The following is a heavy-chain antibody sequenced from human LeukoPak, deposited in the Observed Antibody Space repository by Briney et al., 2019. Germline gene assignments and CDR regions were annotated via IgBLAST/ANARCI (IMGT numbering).Heavy chain of an antibody. Sequence: GGSLILSCATSGFTFRSYAMIWVRQAPERGLQWVSGISGSGTYYADFAKGRFTISRDNAKNTLYLQMNSLRAEDTATYYCARDPNGYYIGAFDMWGQGTMVTVS. V-gene: IGHV3-23*01. D-gene: IGHD4-17*01. CDR2: ISGSGT. CDR3: ARDPNGYYIGAFDM. CDR1: GFTFRSYA. J-gene: IGHJ3*02.